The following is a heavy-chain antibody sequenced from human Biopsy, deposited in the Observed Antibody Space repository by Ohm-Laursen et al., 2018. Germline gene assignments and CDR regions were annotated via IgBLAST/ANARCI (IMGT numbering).Heavy chain of an antibody. CDR2: INQAGTT. J-gene: IGHJ4*02. V-gene: IGHV4-34*08. CDR3: GNEVHGRDY. D-gene: IGHD2-15*01. Sequence: GTLSLTCSVFGKTFSDYQWSWIRPPPGKGLEWIGQINQAGTTNYNPSLKSRVSISADASKYEFSRRLTSVTAADTAVYLCGNEVHGRDYWGLGAQVTVSS. CDR1: GKTFSDYQ.